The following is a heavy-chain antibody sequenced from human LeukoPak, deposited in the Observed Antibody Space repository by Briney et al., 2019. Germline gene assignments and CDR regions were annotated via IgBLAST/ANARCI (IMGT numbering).Heavy chain of an antibody. CDR2: FDPEDGET. CDR1: GYTLTELS. Sequence: ASVKVSCKVSGYTLTELSMHWVRQAPGKGLEWMGGFDPEDGETIYAQKFQGRVTMTEDTSTDTAYMELSSLRSEVTAVYYCATRADLWFGELWEWGQGTLVTVSS. D-gene: IGHD3-10*01. V-gene: IGHV1-24*01. CDR3: ATRADLWFGELWE. J-gene: IGHJ4*02.